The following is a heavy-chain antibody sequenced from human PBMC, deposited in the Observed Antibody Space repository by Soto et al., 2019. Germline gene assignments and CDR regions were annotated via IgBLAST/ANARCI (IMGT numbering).Heavy chain of an antibody. V-gene: IGHV3-21*01. D-gene: IGHD3-22*01. Sequence: GGSLRLSCAASGFTFSSYSMNWVRQAPGKGLEWVSSISSSSNYIYYADSVKGRFTISRDNAKNSLYLQMNSLRAEDTAVYYCARGENNYYDSSGYYFDAFDIWGQGTMVPVSS. CDR1: GFTFSSYS. J-gene: IGHJ3*02. CDR2: ISSSSNYI. CDR3: ARGENNYYDSSGYYFDAFDI.